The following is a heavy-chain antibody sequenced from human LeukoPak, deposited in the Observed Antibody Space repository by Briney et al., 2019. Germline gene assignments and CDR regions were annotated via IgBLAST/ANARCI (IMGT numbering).Heavy chain of an antibody. J-gene: IGHJ4*02. CDR1: GGSISSGGHY. Sequence: PSETLSLTCTVSGGSISSGGHYWSWIRQHPGKGLEWIGYIYYSGSTYYNPSLKSRVTISVDTSKNQFSLKLSSVTAADTAVYYCASRLYYDSSGYDYWGQGTLVTVSS. D-gene: IGHD3-22*01. V-gene: IGHV4-31*03. CDR3: ASRLYYDSSGYDY. CDR2: IYYSGST.